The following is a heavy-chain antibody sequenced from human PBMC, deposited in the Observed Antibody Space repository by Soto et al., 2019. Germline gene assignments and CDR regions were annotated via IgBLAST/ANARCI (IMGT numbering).Heavy chain of an antibody. J-gene: IGHJ5*02. CDR3: ARDPGIAVAGPSSNWFDP. V-gene: IGHV3-11*01. CDR1: GFTFSDYY. D-gene: IGHD6-19*01. Sequence: PGGSLRLSCAASGFTFSDYYMSWIRQAPGKGLEWVSYISSSGSTIYYADSVKGRFTISRDNAKNSLYLQMNSLRAEDTAVYYCARDPGIAVAGPSSNWFDPWGQGTLVTVSS. CDR2: ISSSGSTI.